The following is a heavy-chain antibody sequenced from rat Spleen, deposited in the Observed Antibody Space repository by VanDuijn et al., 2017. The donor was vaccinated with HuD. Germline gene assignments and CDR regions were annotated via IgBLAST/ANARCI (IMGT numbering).Heavy chain of an antibody. J-gene: IGHJ2*01. Sequence: QVQLKESGPGLVQPSQTLSLTCTVSGFSLTTYHVSWVRQFPGKGLEWMGVIWSGGSTAYNSLLKSRLSITRDISESQVFLKMNSLQTEDTATYYCARADRESYAHFDHWGQGVMVTVSS. CDR3: ARADRESYAHFDH. CDR2: IWSGGST. V-gene: IGHV2-43*01. CDR1: GFSLTTYH. D-gene: IGHD1-12*01.